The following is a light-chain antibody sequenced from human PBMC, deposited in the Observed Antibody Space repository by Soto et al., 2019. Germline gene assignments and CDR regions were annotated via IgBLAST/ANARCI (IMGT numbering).Light chain of an antibody. Sequence: DIQMTQSPSTLSASVGDRVTITCRASQSIGTWLAWYQQKPGKAPKLLIYDASTLESGVPSRFSGSGSGTEFTLIISSLQPDDFATYYCQQYDTYSTYTFGQGTKVDIK. CDR2: DAS. CDR3: QQYDTYSTYT. J-gene: IGKJ2*01. V-gene: IGKV1-5*01. CDR1: QSIGTW.